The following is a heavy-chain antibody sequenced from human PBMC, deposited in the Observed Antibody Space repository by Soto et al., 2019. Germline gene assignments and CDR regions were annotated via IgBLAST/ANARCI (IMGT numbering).Heavy chain of an antibody. CDR3: ARGGAEDTHCGP. Sequence: QVQLQESGPGLVKPSQTLSLSCNVSGGSITSGGFYWGWIRQHPRKGLEWIGHIFHSGSVSYNPSLRSRLTMSTDTSKNQFSRNLRSVSAADTAAYYCARGGAEDTHCGPWGQGTLVSVSS. CDR2: IFHSGSV. V-gene: IGHV4-31*03. CDR1: GGSITSGGFY. J-gene: IGHJ5*02. D-gene: IGHD2-21*02.